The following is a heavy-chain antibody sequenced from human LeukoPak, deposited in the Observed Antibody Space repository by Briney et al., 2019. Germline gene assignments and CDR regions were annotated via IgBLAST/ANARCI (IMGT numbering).Heavy chain of an antibody. CDR1: GGSISSYY. CDR2: IYYSGST. V-gene: IGHV4-59*01. CDR3: ASPVLWVRGITVDY. J-gene: IGHJ4*02. D-gene: IGHD3-10*01. Sequence: SETLSLTCTVSGGSISSYYWSWIRQPPGKGLEWIGYIYYSGSTNYNPSLKSRVTISVDTSKNQFSLKLSSVTAADTAVYYCASPVLWVRGITVDYWGQGTLVTVSP.